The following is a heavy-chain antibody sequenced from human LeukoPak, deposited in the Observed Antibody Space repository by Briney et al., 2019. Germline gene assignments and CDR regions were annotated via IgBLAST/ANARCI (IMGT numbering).Heavy chain of an antibody. J-gene: IGHJ3*02. D-gene: IGHD6-19*01. CDR2: IYYSGST. CDR3: ARDLWAVAGTGAFDI. CDR1: GGSISSSSYY. Sequence: SETLSLTCTVSGGSISSSSYYWGWIRQPPGKGLEWIGSIYYSGSTYYNPSLKSRVTISVDTSKNQFSLKLSSVTAADTAVYYCARDLWAVAGTGAFDIWGQGTMVTVSS. V-gene: IGHV4-39*07.